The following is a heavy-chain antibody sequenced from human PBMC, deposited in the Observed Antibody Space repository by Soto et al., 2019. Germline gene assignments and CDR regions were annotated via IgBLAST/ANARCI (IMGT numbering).Heavy chain of an antibody. Sequence: QVQLVQSGAEVKKPGSSVKVSCKASGGTFSSYAISWVRQAPGQGLGWMGGIIPIFGTANYAQKFQGRVTITADESTSTAYMELSSLRSEDTAVYYCCVSGPRKWLCDYWGQGTLVTVSS. CDR3: CVSGPRKWLCDY. CDR2: IIPIFGTA. V-gene: IGHV1-69*12. J-gene: IGHJ4*02. CDR1: GGTFSSYA. D-gene: IGHD3-22*01.